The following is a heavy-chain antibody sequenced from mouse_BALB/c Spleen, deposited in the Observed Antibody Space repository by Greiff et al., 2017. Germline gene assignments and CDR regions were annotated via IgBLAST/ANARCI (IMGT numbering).Heavy chain of an antibody. CDR1: GFSLTSYG. CDR3: ARGGNLLWPFYAMDY. V-gene: IGHV2-9*02. D-gene: IGHD2-1*01. CDR2: IWAGGST. J-gene: IGHJ4*01. Sequence: VQLQESGPGLVAPSQSLSITCTVSGFSLTSYGVHWVRQPPGKGLEWLGVIWAGGSTNYNSALMSRLSISKDNSKSQVFLKMNSLQTDDTAMYYCARGGNLLWPFYAMDYWGQGTSVTVSS.